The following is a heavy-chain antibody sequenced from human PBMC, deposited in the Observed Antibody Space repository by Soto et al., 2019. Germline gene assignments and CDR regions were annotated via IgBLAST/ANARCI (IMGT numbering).Heavy chain of an antibody. Sequence: EVQLVESGGGLVQPGGSLRLSCAASGFSFSNYFMTWVRQAPGKGLEWVANINQDGSAKHYVDSVRGRFTTSRDNAKNSLHLEMNSLRVEDTAVYSWAGGAGWEQDYWGQGTLVTVSS. J-gene: IGHJ4*02. CDR1: GFSFSNYF. V-gene: IGHV3-7*04. D-gene: IGHD1-26*01. CDR3: AGGAGWEQDY. CDR2: INQDGSAK.